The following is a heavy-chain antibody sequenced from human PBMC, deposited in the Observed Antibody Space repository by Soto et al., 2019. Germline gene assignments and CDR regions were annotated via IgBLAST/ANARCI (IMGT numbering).Heavy chain of an antibody. D-gene: IGHD3-10*01. CDR2: ISSSSSTI. CDR1: GFTFSSYS. CDR3: ARANYYGSPGDFDY. J-gene: IGHJ4*02. V-gene: IGHV3-48*01. Sequence: GGSLRLSCAASGFTFSSYSMNWVRQAPGKGLEWVSYISSSSSTIYYTDSVKGRFTISRDNAKNSLYLQMNSLRAEDTAVYYCARANYYGSPGDFDYWGQGTLVTVSS.